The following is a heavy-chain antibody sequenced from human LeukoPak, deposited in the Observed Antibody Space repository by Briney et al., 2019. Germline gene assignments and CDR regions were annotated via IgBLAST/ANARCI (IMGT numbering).Heavy chain of an antibody. CDR3: ARGRGSGWYWGFDY. V-gene: IGHV4-39*07. CDR2: IYHTGST. D-gene: IGHD6-19*01. CDR1: GASISRTNFH. J-gene: IGHJ4*02. Sequence: SETLSLTCTVPGASISRTNFHWGWIRQAPGKGLEWIGSIYHTGSTFYNPSLKSRLTISVDSSMNQFSLKMRFVTAADTAVYYCARGRGSGWYWGFDYWGQGTLVTVSS.